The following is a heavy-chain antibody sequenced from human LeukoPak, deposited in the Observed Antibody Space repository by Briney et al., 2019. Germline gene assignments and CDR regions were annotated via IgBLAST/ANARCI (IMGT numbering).Heavy chain of an antibody. Sequence: HRASVKVSCKASGGTFSSYAISWVRQAPGQGLEWMGGIIPIFGTANYAQKFQGRVTITADESTSTAYMELSSLRSEDTAVYYCARHGYSYGFGAFDIWGQGTMVTVSS. D-gene: IGHD5-18*01. V-gene: IGHV1-69*13. J-gene: IGHJ3*02. CDR2: IIPIFGTA. CDR3: ARHGYSYGFGAFDI. CDR1: GGTFSSYA.